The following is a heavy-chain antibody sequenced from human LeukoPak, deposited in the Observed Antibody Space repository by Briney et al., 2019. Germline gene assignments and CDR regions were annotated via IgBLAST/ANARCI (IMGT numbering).Heavy chain of an antibody. J-gene: IGHJ1*01. CDR3: ARPQYGEQGIYKF. V-gene: IGHV5-51*01. CDR1: GYSFPTYW. CDR2: IYPDDSDT. D-gene: IGHD2-21*01. Sequence: GESLKISCKASGYSFPTYWIAWVRQTPGKGLEWMGIIYPDDSDTRYSPSFQGQVTISADKSTNTAYLQRRSLNASDTAMYYCARPQYGEQGIYKFWGQGTLVTVSS.